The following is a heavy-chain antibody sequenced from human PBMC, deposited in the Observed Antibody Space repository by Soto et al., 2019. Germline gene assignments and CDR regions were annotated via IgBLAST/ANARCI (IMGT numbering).Heavy chain of an antibody. CDR3: ARDRSYSLDV. CDR1: GSTFSNDW. CDR2: INSDGSST. Sequence: EVQLVESGGGLLQPGGSLRLSCAVSGSTFSNDWMHWVRQAPGKGLVWVSLINSDGSSTNYADFVKGRFTIARDNAKNTVYLQMNRLRAEDTAVYYCARDRSYSLDVWGQGTTVTVSS. V-gene: IGHV3-74*01. J-gene: IGHJ6*02.